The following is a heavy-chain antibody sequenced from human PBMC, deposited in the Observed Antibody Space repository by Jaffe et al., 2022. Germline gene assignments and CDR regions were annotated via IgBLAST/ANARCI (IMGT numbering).Heavy chain of an antibody. J-gene: IGHJ4*02. CDR1: GGSFSGYY. Sequence: QVQLQQWGAGLLKPSETLSLTCAVYGGSFSGYYWSWIRQPPGKGLEWIGEINHSGSTNYNPSLKSRVTISVDTSKNQFSLKLSSVTAADTAVYYCASLLYYDILTGYPRSPLLDYWGQGTLVTVSS. CDR3: ASLLYYDILTGYPRSPLLDY. V-gene: IGHV4-34*01. CDR2: INHSGST. D-gene: IGHD3-9*01.